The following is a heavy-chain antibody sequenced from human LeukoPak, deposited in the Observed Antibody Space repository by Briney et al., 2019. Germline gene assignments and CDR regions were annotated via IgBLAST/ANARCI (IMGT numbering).Heavy chain of an antibody. CDR2: IYSGGST. Sequence: GGSLRLSCAASGFTVSSSYMSWVRQAPGKGLDWVSIIYSGGSTYYADSVKGRFTISRDNSKNTLYLQMNSLRAEDTAVYYCAKELWFGEFQSLSLDYWGQGTLVTVSS. CDR1: GFTVSSSY. V-gene: IGHV3-53*01. J-gene: IGHJ4*02. D-gene: IGHD3-10*01. CDR3: AKELWFGEFQSLSLDY.